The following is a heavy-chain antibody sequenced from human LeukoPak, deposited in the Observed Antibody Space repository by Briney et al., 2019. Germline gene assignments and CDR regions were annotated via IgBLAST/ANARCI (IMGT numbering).Heavy chain of an antibody. J-gene: IGHJ4*02. Sequence: GGSLRLSCAASGFTFSSYAMSWVRQAPGKGLEWVSAISGSGGSTYYADSVKGRFTISRDNSKNTLYLQMNSLRAEVTAVYYCAKTLEDIVVVPAAPPYYFDYWGQGTLVTVSS. V-gene: IGHV3-23*01. D-gene: IGHD2-2*01. CDR3: AKTLEDIVVVPAAPPYYFDY. CDR1: GFTFSSYA. CDR2: ISGSGGST.